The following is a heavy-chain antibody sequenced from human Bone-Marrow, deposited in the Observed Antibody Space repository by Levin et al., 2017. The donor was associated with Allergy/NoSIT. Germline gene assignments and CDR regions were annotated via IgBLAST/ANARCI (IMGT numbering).Heavy chain of an antibody. D-gene: IGHD6-6*01. CDR2: ISSTGRIL. CDR1: GFTSSDYF. J-gene: IGHJ6*02. Sequence: PGGSLRLSCAASGFTSSDYFMGWIRQAPGKGLDCISYISSTGRILYYADSVKGRFTISRDKAKNSLYLQMNSLRAEDTAVYYCARDGRQLATPYYGVDAWGQGTTVIVSS. CDR3: ARDGRQLATPYYGVDA. V-gene: IGHV3-11*01.